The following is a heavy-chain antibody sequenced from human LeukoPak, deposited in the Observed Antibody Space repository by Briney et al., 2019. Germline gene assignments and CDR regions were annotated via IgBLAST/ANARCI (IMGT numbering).Heavy chain of an antibody. CDR2: ISASGGNT. J-gene: IGHJ4*02. CDR3: AKEKLGYCISSSCYSTYYFDY. V-gene: IGHV3-23*01. D-gene: IGHD2-2*01. Sequence: PGGSLRLSCAASGFTFSSYAMSWVRQAPGKGLEWVSAISASGGNTYYADSVKGRFTISRDNSKNTLYLQINSLRAEDTALYYCAKEKLGYCISSSCYSTYYFDYWGQGTLVTVSS. CDR1: GFTFSSYA.